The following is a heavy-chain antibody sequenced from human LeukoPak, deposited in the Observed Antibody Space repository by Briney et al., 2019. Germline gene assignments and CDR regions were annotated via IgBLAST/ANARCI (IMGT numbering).Heavy chain of an antibody. V-gene: IGHV3-23*01. CDR3: AKGGRYCSSTSCYSNY. J-gene: IGHJ4*02. CDR1: GFTFSSYA. D-gene: IGHD2-2*01. Sequence: GSLRLSCAASGFTFSSYAMRWVRQAPGKGLEWVSAISGSGGSTYYADSVKGRFTISRDNSKNTLYLQMNSLRAEDTAVYYCAKGGRYCSSTSCYSNYWGQGTLVTVSS. CDR2: ISGSGGST.